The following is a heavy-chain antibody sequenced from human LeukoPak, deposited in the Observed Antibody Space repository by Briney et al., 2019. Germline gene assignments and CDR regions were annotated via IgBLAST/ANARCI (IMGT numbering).Heavy chain of an antibody. Sequence: PSETLSLTCTVSGGSVSSSSYYWGWIRQPPGKGLEWIGSIYYSGSTYYNPSLKSRVTISVDTSKNQFSLNLSSVTAADTAVYYCARTTKDSGGWYYFDYWGQGTLVTVSS. CDR1: GGSVSSSSYY. V-gene: IGHV4-39*01. CDR3: ARTTKDSGGWYYFDY. D-gene: IGHD6-19*01. J-gene: IGHJ4*02. CDR2: IYYSGST.